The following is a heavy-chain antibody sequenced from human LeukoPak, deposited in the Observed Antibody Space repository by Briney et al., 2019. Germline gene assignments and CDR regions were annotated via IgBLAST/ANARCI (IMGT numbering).Heavy chain of an antibody. Sequence: VGSLRLSCAASGFTFSSYSMNWVRQAPGKGLEWVSSISSSSSHIYYADSVKGRFTISRDNSKNTLYLQMNSLRAEDTAVYYCARVGKQWLVWDAFDIWGQGTMVTVSS. CDR2: ISSSSSHI. CDR3: ARVGKQWLVWDAFDI. V-gene: IGHV3-21*01. D-gene: IGHD6-19*01. J-gene: IGHJ3*02. CDR1: GFTFSSYS.